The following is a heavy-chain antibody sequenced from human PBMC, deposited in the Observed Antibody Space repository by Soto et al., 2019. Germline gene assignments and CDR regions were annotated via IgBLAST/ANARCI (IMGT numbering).Heavy chain of an antibody. D-gene: IGHD2-2*01. V-gene: IGHV1-46*01. J-gene: IGHJ5*02. CDR3: ARGGVVPAARYNWFDP. CDR2: INPSGGST. Sequence: ASVKVSCKASGYTFTSYYMHWVRQAPGQGLEWMGIINPSGGSTSYAQKFQGRVTMTRDTSTSTVYMELSSLRSEDTAVYYRARGGVVPAARYNWFDPWGQGTLVTVSS. CDR1: GYTFTSYY.